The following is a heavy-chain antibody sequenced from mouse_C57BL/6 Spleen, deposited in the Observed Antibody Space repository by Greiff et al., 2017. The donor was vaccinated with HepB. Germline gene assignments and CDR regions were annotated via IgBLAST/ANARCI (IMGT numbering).Heavy chain of an antibody. CDR2: IYPGDGDT. V-gene: IGHV1-82*01. D-gene: IGHD3-3*01. Sequence: QVQLQQSGPELVKPGASVKISCKASGYAFSSSWMNWVKQRPGKGLEWIGRIYPGDGDTNYNGKFKGKATLTAEKSSSTAYMQLSSLTSEDSAVYFCAAGTEAMDYWGQGTTGTVAS. CDR3: AAGTEAMDY. J-gene: IGHJ4*01. CDR1: GYAFSSSW.